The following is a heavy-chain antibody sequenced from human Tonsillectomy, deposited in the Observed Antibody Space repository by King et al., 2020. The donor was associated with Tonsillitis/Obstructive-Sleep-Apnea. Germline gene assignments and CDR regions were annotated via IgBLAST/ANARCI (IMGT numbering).Heavy chain of an antibody. V-gene: IGHV4-59*08. Sequence: VQLQESGPGLVKPSETLSLTCTVSGGSISSYYWSWIRQPPGKGLEWIGYIYYSGSTNYNPSLKSRVTISVDTSKNQFSLKLSSVTAADTAVYYCARHGSSGYYFTTFDYWGQGTLVTVSS. CDR3: ARHGSSGYYFTTFDY. J-gene: IGHJ4*02. D-gene: IGHD3-22*01. CDR2: IYYSGST. CDR1: GGSISSYY.